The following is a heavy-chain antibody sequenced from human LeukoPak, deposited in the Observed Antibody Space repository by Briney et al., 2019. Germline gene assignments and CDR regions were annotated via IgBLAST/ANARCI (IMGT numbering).Heavy chain of an antibody. D-gene: IGHD3-10*01. CDR3: ARLTPSPAYYYGSGTLFCAFDT. CDR1: GGSISSGGYY. Sequence: SETLSLTCTVSGGSISSGGYYWSWLRQHPGKGLEWIVYIYYSGSTYYNPSLKSRVTISVNTSKNQFSLKLSSVTAADTAVYYCARLTPSPAYYYGSGTLFCAFDTWGQGTMVTVSS. CDR2: IYYSGST. J-gene: IGHJ3*02. V-gene: IGHV4-31*03.